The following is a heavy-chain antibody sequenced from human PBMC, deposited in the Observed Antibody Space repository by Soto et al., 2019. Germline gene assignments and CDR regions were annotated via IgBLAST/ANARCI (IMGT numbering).Heavy chain of an antibody. D-gene: IGHD3-22*01. CDR2: IYSGGST. J-gene: IGHJ4*02. CDR1: GFTVSSNY. CDR3: ATSSGYYLYYFDY. V-gene: IGHV3-66*01. Sequence: GGSLRLSCGGPGFTVSSNYMSWVRQAPGKGLEWVSVIYSGGSTYYAESVKGRFTISRDSSKNTLYLQMNSLRAEDTAVYYCATSSGYYLYYFDYWGQGALVTVSS.